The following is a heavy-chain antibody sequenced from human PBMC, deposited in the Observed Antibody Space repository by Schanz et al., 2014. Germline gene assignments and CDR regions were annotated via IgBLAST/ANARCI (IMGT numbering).Heavy chain of an antibody. CDR3: AKGRFGELSAFDI. CDR1: GFTLSNYA. CDR2: ISGSGGST. V-gene: IGHV3-23*01. D-gene: IGHD3-10*01. Sequence: EEQLLESGGGLAQPGGSLRLSCAASGFTLSNYAMSWVRQAPGKGLEWVSAISGSGGSTYYADSVKGRFTISRDNSKNTLYLQMNSLRAEDTAVYYCAKGRFGELSAFDIWGQGTMVTVSS. J-gene: IGHJ3*02.